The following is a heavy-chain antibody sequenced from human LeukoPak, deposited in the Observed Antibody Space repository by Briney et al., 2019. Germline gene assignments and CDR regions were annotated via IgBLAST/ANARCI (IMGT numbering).Heavy chain of an antibody. CDR3: ARSPNLDGDYGGYYFDY. CDR1: GGSISSGGYS. J-gene: IGHJ4*02. Sequence: SQTLSLTCAVSGGSISSGGYSWSWIRQPPGKGLEWIGYIYYSGSTNYNPSLKSRVTISVDTSKNQFSLKLSSVTAADTAVYYCARSPNLDGDYGGYYFDYWGQGTLVTVSS. D-gene: IGHD4-17*01. CDR2: IYYSGST. V-gene: IGHV4-30-2*01.